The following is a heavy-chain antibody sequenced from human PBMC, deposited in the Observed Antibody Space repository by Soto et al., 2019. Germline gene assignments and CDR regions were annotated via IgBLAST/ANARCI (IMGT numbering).Heavy chain of an antibody. V-gene: IGHV3-23*01. CDR3: AKDHRDMIVVVIIGTCDY. J-gene: IGHJ4*02. Sequence: PGGSLRHSSAASGLPFISYAMSWVRQATGKGLEWVSAISGSGGSTYYADSVKGRFTISRDNSKNTLYLQMNSLRAEDTAVYYCAKDHRDMIVVVIIGTCDYWGQGTLVTVSS. D-gene: IGHD3-22*01. CDR2: ISGSGGST. CDR1: GLPFISYA.